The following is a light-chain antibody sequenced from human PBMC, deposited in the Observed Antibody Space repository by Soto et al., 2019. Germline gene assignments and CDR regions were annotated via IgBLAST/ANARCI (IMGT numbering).Light chain of an antibody. Sequence: EIVLTQSPDTLSLSPGERATLSCRASQSVTSNNLAWYQQKVGQAPRLLIYGASSRATGIPDRFSGSGSGTDFTLTISRLETEDVAVYYCQQYGSSLWTFGQGTRVEIK. V-gene: IGKV3-20*01. J-gene: IGKJ1*01. CDR2: GAS. CDR1: QSVTSNN. CDR3: QQYGSSLWT.